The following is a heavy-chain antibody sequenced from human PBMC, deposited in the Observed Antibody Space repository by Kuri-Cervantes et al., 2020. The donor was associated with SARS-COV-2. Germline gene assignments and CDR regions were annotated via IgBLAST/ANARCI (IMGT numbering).Heavy chain of an antibody. CDR1: GFPFDDYA. CDR3: ATQEGAY. J-gene: IGHJ4*02. V-gene: IGHV3-7*01. Sequence: GESLKISCVASGFPFDDYAMHWVRQTPGKGLEWVANIKQDGSEKYYVDSVKGRSTISRDNAKNSLYLQMNSLRAEDTAVYYCATQEGAYWGQGTLVTVSS. CDR2: IKQDGSEK.